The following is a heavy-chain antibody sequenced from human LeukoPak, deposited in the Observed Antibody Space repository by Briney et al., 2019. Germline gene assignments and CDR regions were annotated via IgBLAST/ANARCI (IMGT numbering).Heavy chain of an antibody. D-gene: IGHD5-18*01. V-gene: IGHV3-66*02. J-gene: IGHJ4*02. CDR1: GFTVSSNY. Sequence: PGGSLSLSCAASGFTVSSNYMSWVRQAPGKGLEWVSLIYSGGSTYYADSVKGRFTISRDNSKNTLYLQMNSLRAEDTAVYYCERDKSEYRYAYWSDYWGQGTLVTVSS. CDR3: ERDKSEYRYAYWSDY. CDR2: IYSGGST.